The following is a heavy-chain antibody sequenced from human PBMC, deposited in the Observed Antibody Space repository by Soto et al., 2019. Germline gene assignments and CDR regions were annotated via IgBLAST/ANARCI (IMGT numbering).Heavy chain of an antibody. Sequence: TLSVTCTVSGGSITSGGYYCSWIRQHPGKGLEWIGYIYYSGSTYYNPSLKSRVTISADTSKNQFSLNLSSVTVADTAVYYCARGSGTFDNWGQGTLVTVSS. CDR2: IYYSGST. D-gene: IGHD1-7*01. CDR1: GGSITSGGYY. V-gene: IGHV4-31*03. CDR3: ARGSGTFDN. J-gene: IGHJ4*02.